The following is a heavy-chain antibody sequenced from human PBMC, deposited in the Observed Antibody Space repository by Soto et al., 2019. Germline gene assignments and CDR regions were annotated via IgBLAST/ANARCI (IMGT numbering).Heavy chain of an antibody. CDR3: ARANYYDSSGSNNWFDP. D-gene: IGHD3-22*01. Sequence: PSETLSLTCAVSGGSISSGGYSWSWIRQPPGKGLEWIGYIYHSGSTYYNPSLKSRVTISVDRSKNQFSLKLSSVTAADTAVYYCARANYYDSSGSNNWFDPWGQGTLVTVS. J-gene: IGHJ5*02. CDR2: IYHSGST. V-gene: IGHV4-30-2*01. CDR1: GGSISSGGYS.